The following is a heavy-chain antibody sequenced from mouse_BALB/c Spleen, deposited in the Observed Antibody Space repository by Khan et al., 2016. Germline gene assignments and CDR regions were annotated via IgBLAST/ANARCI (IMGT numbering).Heavy chain of an antibody. Sequence: VQLQQSGPELVKPGASVKISCKASGYSFIGYFMNWVKQSHGKSLEWIGRINPYNGDTFYNQKFKGKATLTVDKSSSTAHMELLSLTSEDSAVYYSGRSAYGNYYAMDYWGQGTSVTVSS. CDR3: GRSAYGNYYAMDY. D-gene: IGHD2-10*02. CDR1: GYSFIGYF. V-gene: IGHV1-37*01. CDR2: INPYNGDT. J-gene: IGHJ4*01.